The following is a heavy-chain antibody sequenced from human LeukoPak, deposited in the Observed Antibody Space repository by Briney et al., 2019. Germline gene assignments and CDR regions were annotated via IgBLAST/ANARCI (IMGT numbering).Heavy chain of an antibody. CDR3: ATLSGYSGSYYSFDY. CDR2: IYYSGST. CDR1: GGSISSYY. V-gene: IGHV4-59*04. D-gene: IGHD1-26*01. J-gene: IGHJ4*02. Sequence: PSETLSLTCTVSGGSISSYYWSWIRQPPGKGLEWIGYIYYSGSTYYNPSLKSRVTISVDTSKNQFSLKLSSVTAADTAVYYCATLSGYSGSYYSFDYWGQGTLVTVSS.